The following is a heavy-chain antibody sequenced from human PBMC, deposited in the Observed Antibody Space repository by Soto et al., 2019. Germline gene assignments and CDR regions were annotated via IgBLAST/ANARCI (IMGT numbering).Heavy chain of an antibody. D-gene: IGHD3-22*01. CDR1: GGSISSGGYY. Sequence: SETLSLTCTVSGGSISSGGYYWSWIRQHPGKGLEWIGYIYYSGSTYYNPSLKSRVTISVDTSKNQFSLKLSSVTAADTAVYYCARSTPYYYDSSGYPPFDPWGQGTLVTVSS. V-gene: IGHV4-31*03. J-gene: IGHJ5*02. CDR2: IYYSGST. CDR3: ARSTPYYYDSSGYPPFDP.